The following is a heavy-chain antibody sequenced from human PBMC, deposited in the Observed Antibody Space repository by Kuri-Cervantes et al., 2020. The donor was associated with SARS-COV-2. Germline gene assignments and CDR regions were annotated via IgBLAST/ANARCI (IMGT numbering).Heavy chain of an antibody. V-gene: IGHV4-34*01. D-gene: IGHD4-17*01. Sequence: SQTLSLTCAVYGGSSSGYYWSWIRQPPGKGLEWIGEINHSGSTNYNPSLKSRVTISVDTSKNQFSLKLSSVTAADTAVYYCARGRPVTTFYRTSYFDYWGQGSLVTVSS. CDR3: ARGRPVTTFYRTSYFDY. J-gene: IGHJ4*02. CDR1: GGSSSGYY. CDR2: INHSGST.